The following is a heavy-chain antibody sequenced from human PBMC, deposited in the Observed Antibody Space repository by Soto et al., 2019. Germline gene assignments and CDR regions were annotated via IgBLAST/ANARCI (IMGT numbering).Heavy chain of an antibody. CDR2: INPSGGST. V-gene: IGHV1-46*01. CDR3: ARDRSDDKVWGSYSLGHGAFDI. Sequence: ASVKVSCKASGYTITSYYMHWVRQAPGQGLEWMGIINPSGGSTGYAQKFQGRATMSRDTSTSTVYMELSSLRSEDTAVYYCARDRSDDKVWGSYSLGHGAFDIWGQGTMVTVS. CDR1: GYTITSYY. J-gene: IGHJ3*02. D-gene: IGHD3-16*01.